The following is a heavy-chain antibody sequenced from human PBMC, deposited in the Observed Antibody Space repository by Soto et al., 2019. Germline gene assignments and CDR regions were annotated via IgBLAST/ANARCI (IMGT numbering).Heavy chain of an antibody. D-gene: IGHD3-16*02. CDR1: GFTFTISA. J-gene: IGHJ6*02. V-gene: IGHV1-58*02. CDR3: ASTSPYRPTLDYYGMDV. CDR2: IVVGSGNT. Sequence: QMQLVQSGPEVKKPGTSVKVSCKASGFTFTISAMQWVRQARGQRLEWIGWIVVGSGNTNYAQKFQERVTITRDMSTSTAYMELSSLRSEDTAVYYCASTSPYRPTLDYYGMDVWGQGTTVTVSS.